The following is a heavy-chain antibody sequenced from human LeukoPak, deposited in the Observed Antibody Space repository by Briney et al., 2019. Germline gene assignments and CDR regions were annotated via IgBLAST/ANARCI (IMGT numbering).Heavy chain of an antibody. CDR3: AALGYCSSTSCYNGGYYYYMDV. Sequence: ASVKVSCKASGYTFTSYYMHWVRQAPGQGLEWMGIINPSGGSTSYAQKFQGRVTMTRDTSTSTVYMELSSLRSEDTAVYYCAALGYCSSTSCYNGGYYYYMDVWGKGTAVTVSS. CDR2: INPSGGST. J-gene: IGHJ6*03. D-gene: IGHD2-2*02. CDR1: GYTFTSYY. V-gene: IGHV1-46*01.